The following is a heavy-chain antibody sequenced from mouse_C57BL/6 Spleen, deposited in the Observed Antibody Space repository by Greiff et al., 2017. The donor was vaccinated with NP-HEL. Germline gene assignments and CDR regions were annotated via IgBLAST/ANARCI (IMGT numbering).Heavy chain of an antibody. CDR3: ARGDYYGGFDY. V-gene: IGHV3-1*01. CDR2: ISYSGST. Sequence: EVKLLESGPGMVKPSQSLSLSCTVTGYSITSGYDWHWIRHFPGNKLEWMGYISYSGSTNYNPSLKSRISITHDTSKNHFFLKLNSVTTEDTATYYCARGDYYGGFDYWGQGTTLTVSS. D-gene: IGHD1-1*01. J-gene: IGHJ2*01. CDR1: GYSITSGYD.